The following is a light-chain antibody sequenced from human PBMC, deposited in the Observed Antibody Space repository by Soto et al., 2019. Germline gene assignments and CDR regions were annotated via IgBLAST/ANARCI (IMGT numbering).Light chain of an antibody. J-gene: IGKJ2*01. CDR3: QQSYSTPYT. CDR2: AAS. CDR1: QSITTY. Sequence: DIQMTQSPSSLSASVGDRVTITCRASQSITTYLHWYQKKPGKAPKLLIYAASSLQSGVPSRFSGSGSGTDFTLTISSLQPEDFATYYCQQSYSTPYTFGQGPELEIK. V-gene: IGKV1-39*01.